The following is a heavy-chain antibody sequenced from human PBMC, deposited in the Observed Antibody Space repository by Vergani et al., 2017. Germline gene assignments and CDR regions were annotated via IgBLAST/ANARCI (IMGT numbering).Heavy chain of an antibody. Sequence: EVQLLQSEGAVVQPGGSLRLSCVASGFTFSSHAMSWVRQGHGQGLEVVSIIKSAGDSTYYADSVKGRFTISRDNSKNTLYLQMNSLRVENTAVYYCGRGSYNYNWGQGTLLTVSS. CDR1: GFTFSSHA. CDR2: IKSAGDST. D-gene: IGHD1-1*01. V-gene: IGHV3-23*01. J-gene: IGHJ4*02. CDR3: GRGSYNYN.